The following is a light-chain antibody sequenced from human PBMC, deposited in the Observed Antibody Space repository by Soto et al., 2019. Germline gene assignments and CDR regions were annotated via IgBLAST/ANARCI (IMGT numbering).Light chain of an antibody. J-gene: IGKJ4*01. CDR2: AAS. CDR1: QGISSY. Sequence: AIMMTQSPSSLSASPGDRVTITCRASQGISSYLAWYQQKPGKAPKLLIYAASTLQSGVPSRFSGSGSGTDFTLTISSLEPEDFAVYYCQQRSNWPLTFGGGTKVDIK. V-gene: IGKV1-8*01. CDR3: QQRSNWPLT.